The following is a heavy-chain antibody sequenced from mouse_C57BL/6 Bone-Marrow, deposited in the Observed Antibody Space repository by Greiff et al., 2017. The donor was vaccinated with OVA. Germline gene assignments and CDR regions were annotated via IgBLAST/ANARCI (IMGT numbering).Heavy chain of an antibody. CDR2: IYPRSGNT. J-gene: IGHJ1*03. D-gene: IGHD2-4*01. Sequence: QVQLQQSGAELARPGASVKLSCKASGYTFTSYGISWVKQRTGQGLEWIGEIYPRSGNTYYNEKFKGKATLTADKSSSTAYMELRSLTSEDSAVYFCAREGYDYSDWYFDVWGTGTTVTVSS. V-gene: IGHV1-81*01. CDR3: AREGYDYSDWYFDV. CDR1: GYTFTSYG.